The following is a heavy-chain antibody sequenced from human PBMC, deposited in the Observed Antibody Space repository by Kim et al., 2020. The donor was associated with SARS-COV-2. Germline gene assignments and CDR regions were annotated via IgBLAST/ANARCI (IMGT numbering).Heavy chain of an antibody. Sequence: GYAQKVQGRVTMTRNTSISTAYMELSSLRSEDTAVYYCARFHPRLGYFDLWGRGTLVTVSS. D-gene: IGHD6-19*01. J-gene: IGHJ2*01. CDR3: ARFHPRLGYFDL. V-gene: IGHV1-8*01.